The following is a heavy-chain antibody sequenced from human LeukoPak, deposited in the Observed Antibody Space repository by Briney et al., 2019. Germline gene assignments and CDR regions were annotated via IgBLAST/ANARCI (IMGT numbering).Heavy chain of an antibody. D-gene: IGHD5-18*01. J-gene: IGHJ4*02. V-gene: IGHV4-59*01. CDR2: IYDSGST. Sequence: SETLSLTCTVSGGSISSYYWSWIRQPPGKGLELIGYIYDSGSTNYNPSLKSRVTISVDTPKNQFSLKLSSVTAADTAVYYCARHGGGYSYDYWGQGTLVTVSS. CDR1: GGSISSYY. CDR3: ARHGGGYSYDY.